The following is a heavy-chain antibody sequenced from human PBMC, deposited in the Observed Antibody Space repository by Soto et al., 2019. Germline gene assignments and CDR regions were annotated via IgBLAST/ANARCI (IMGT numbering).Heavy chain of an antibody. CDR3: ARDNRAGYCSSTSCYGGGYFDY. CDR1: GGSISSGGYS. Sequence: QLQLQESGSGLVKPSQTLSLTCAVSGGSISSGGYSWSWIRQPPGKGLEWIGYIYHSGSTYYNPSLKSRVTISVDRSKNQFSLKLSSVTAADTAVYYCARDNRAGYCSSTSCYGGGYFDYWGQGTLVTVSS. D-gene: IGHD2-2*01. J-gene: IGHJ4*02. CDR2: IYHSGST. V-gene: IGHV4-30-2*01.